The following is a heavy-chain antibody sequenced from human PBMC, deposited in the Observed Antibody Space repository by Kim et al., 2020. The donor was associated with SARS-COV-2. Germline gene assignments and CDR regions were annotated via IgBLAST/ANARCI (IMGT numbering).Heavy chain of an antibody. CDR2: IYSGGST. CDR1: GFTVSSNY. Sequence: GGSLRLSCAASGFTVSSNYMSWVRQAPGKGLEWVSVIYSGGSTYYADSVKGRFTISRDNSKNTLYLQMNSLRAEVTAVYYCARGAGAPGYQKKTVAGTFWFDPWGQGTLVTVSS. CDR3: ARGAGAPGYQKKTVAGTFWFDP. V-gene: IGHV3-53*01. D-gene: IGHD6-19*01. J-gene: IGHJ5*02.